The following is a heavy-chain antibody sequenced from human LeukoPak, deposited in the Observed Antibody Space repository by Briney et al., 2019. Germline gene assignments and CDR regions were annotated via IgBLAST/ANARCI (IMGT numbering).Heavy chain of an antibody. D-gene: IGHD3-10*01. Sequence: GGSLRLSCAASGFTFSSHAMSWVRQAPGKGLEWVSGISGSGGSTYYADSVKGRFTISRDNSKNTLYVQMNSLRAEDTAVYFCAKDFGELISILNRFDYWGQGNLVTVSS. V-gene: IGHV3-23*01. CDR2: ISGSGGST. CDR3: AKDFGELISILNRFDY. J-gene: IGHJ4*02. CDR1: GFTFSSHA.